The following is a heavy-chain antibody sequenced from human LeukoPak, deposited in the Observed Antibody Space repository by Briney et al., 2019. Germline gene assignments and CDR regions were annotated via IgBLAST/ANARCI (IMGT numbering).Heavy chain of an antibody. J-gene: IGHJ5*02. V-gene: IGHV4-61*02. CDR3: ARDGLRYFEGFDP. D-gene: IGHD3-9*01. CDR2: IYTSGST. CDR1: GGSIGSGSYY. Sequence: SETLSLTCTVSGGSIGSGSYYWSWIRQPAGKGLEWIGRIYTSGSTNYNPSPKSRVTISVDTSKNQFSLKLSSVTAADTAVYYCARDGLRYFEGFDPWGQGTLVTVSS.